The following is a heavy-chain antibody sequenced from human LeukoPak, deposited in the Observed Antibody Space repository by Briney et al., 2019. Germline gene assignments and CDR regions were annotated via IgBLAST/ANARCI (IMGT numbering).Heavy chain of an antibody. CDR2: ISSSGST. CDR1: GFTFSDYY. D-gene: IGHD1-14*01. Sequence: GGSLRLSCAASGFTFSDYYMSWIRQAPGKGLEWVSYISSSGSTYYADSVKGRFTISRDNSKNTLYLQMNSLRAEDTAVYYCAKANRPGAFDIWGQGTMVTVSS. V-gene: IGHV3-11*01. J-gene: IGHJ3*02. CDR3: AKANRPGAFDI.